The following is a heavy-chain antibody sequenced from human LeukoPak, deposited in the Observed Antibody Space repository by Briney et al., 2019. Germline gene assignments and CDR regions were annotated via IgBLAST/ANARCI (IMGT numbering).Heavy chain of an antibody. CDR1: GLTFSSYG. Sequence: PGGSLRLSCAASGLTFSSYGMHWVRQAPGKGLEWVAVISYDGSNKYYADSVKGRFTISRDNSKNTLYLQMNSLRAEDTAVYYCAKDGLATVNLYFQHWGQGTLVTVSS. J-gene: IGHJ1*01. V-gene: IGHV3-30*18. D-gene: IGHD4-17*01. CDR3: AKDGLATVNLYFQH. CDR2: ISYDGSNK.